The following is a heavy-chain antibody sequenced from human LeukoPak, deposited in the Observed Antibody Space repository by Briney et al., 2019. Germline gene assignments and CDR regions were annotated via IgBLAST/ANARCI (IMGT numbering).Heavy chain of an antibody. CDR1: GFIFSHYG. J-gene: IGHJ4*01. CDR3: ARDAQRGFDYSNSLKY. V-gene: IGHV3-33*01. CDR2: IWSDGSNR. D-gene: IGHD4-11*01. Sequence: GGALRLSRVSAGFIFSHYGMHWVRPAPGKGLEGVGVIWSDGSNRFYAGSVKGRFTISRDNSQNTVFLQMNSLRAEDTAMYYCARDAQRGFDYSNSLKYWGHGILVTVSS.